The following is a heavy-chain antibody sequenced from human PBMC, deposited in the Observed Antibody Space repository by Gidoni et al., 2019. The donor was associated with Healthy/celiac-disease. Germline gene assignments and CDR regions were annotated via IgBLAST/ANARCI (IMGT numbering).Heavy chain of an antibody. Sequence: GSTNYNPSLKSRVTISVDTSKNQFSLKLSSVTAADTAVYYCARHVSLYDILTGYNYYFDYWGQGTLVTVSS. CDR2: GST. D-gene: IGHD3-9*01. CDR3: ARHVSLYDILTGYNYYFDY. J-gene: IGHJ4*02. V-gene: IGHV4-59*08.